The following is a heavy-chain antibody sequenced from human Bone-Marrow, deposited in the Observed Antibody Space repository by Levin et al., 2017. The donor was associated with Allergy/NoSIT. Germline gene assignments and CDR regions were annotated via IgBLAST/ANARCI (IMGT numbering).Heavy chain of an antibody. CDR3: ARDSSSGHESDAFDI. V-gene: IGHV3-30*04. J-gene: IGHJ3*02. CDR2: ISFDGDHK. Sequence: GESLKISCAASGFTFGRYAMYWVRQAPGKGLEWVAVISFDGDHKYYADSVKGRFTISRDNLKNTVYLQMSSLGPEDTAMYYCARDSSSGHESDAFDIWGQGTMVTVSS. CDR1: GFTFGRYA. D-gene: IGHD6-19*01.